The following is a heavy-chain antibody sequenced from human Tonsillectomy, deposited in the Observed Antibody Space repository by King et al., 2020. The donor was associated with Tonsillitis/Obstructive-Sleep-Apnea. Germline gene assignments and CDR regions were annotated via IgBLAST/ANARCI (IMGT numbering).Heavy chain of an antibody. V-gene: IGHV1-2*02. Sequence: QLVQSGAEVKKPGASVKVSCKASGYTFTGYYIHWVRQAPGQGLEWMGWINANSGGTNYAQQFQGRVTMTRDTSISTAYMELSRLRSDDTAVYYCARVAYDYDSSGPLDYWGQGTLVTVSS. J-gene: IGHJ4*02. CDR2: INANSGGT. CDR1: GYTFTGYY. D-gene: IGHD3-22*01. CDR3: ARVAYDYDSSGPLDY.